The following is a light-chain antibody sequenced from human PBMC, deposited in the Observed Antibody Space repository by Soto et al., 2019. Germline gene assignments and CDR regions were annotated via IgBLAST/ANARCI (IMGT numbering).Light chain of an antibody. CDR1: QSVSSN. CDR3: QQYKNWPTWT. CDR2: GAS. V-gene: IGKV3-15*01. Sequence: EIVMTQSPATLSVSPGERATLSCMASQSVSSNLAWYQQKPGQAPRLLIYGASTRATGIPARFSGSGSGTECTRTISSLQSEDFAVYYCQQYKNWPTWTFGQGTKVEIK. J-gene: IGKJ1*01.